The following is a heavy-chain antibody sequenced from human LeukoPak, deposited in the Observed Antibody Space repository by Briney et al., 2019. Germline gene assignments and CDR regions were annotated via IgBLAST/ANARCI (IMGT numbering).Heavy chain of an antibody. Sequence: SGTLSLTCTVSGGSISSSSYYWGWIRQPPGKGLEWIGYIYYSGSTNYNPSLKSRVTISVDTSKNQFSLKLSSVTAADTAVYYCAREDGGTLYYWGQGTLVTVSS. CDR1: GGSISSSSYY. V-gene: IGHV4-61*01. D-gene: IGHD1-1*01. CDR2: IYYSGST. J-gene: IGHJ4*02. CDR3: AREDGGTLYY.